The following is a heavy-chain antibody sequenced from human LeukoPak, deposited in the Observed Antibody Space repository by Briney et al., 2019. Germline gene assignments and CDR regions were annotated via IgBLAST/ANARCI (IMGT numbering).Heavy chain of an antibody. Sequence: GGSLKISCKGSGYSFSNYWIGWVRQMPGKGLEWMGIIYPGDSDTRYSPSFQGQVTISADKSISTAYLQWSSLKASDTAMYYCARHYYDYVWGSYGIDYWGQGTLVTVSS. CDR2: IYPGDSDT. V-gene: IGHV5-51*01. J-gene: IGHJ4*02. D-gene: IGHD3-16*01. CDR1: GYSFSNYW. CDR3: ARHYYDYVWGSYGIDY.